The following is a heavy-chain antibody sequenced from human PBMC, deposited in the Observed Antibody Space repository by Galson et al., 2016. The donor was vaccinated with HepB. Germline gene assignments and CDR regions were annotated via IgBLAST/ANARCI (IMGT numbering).Heavy chain of an antibody. CDR1: GFTFTSYG. J-gene: IGHJ4*02. D-gene: IGHD3-22*01. CDR2: IYYDGRNK. CDR3: ARDRATYDSSGYWFDY. V-gene: IGHV3-33*01. Sequence: SLRLSCAASGFTFTSYGMYWVRQAPGKGLEWVAVIYYDGRNKYYADSVKGRFTISRDNSKNTLYLQMNSLRAEDTAVYYCARDRATYDSSGYWFDYWGQGTLVTVSS.